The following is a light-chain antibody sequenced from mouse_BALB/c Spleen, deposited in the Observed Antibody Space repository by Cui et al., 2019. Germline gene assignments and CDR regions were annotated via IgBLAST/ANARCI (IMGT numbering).Light chain of an antibody. V-gene: IGKV14-126*01. CDR1: QDIKRY. J-gene: IGKJ2*01. CDR3: LQHGESPYT. CDR2: YAT. Sequence: DMKMTQSTSSKYASLGERATITCTASQDIKRYLSWYQQKPWKSPKTLSYYATSLADGVPSRFSGSGSGQDYSLTISSLESDDTATYYCLQHGESPYTFGGGTKLEIK.